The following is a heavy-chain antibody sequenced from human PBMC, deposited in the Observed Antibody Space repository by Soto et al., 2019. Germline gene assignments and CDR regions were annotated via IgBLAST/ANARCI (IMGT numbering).Heavy chain of an antibody. CDR3: AKDLNYYGSGRPAYFDY. CDR1: GFSFSSYA. V-gene: IGHV3-23*01. J-gene: IGHJ4*02. CDR2: ISGSGSST. Sequence: TGGSLRLSCAASGFSFSSYAMNWVRQAPGEGLEWVSAISGSGSSTYYADSVKGRFTISRDNSKNTLYLRMSSLRAEDTAVYYCAKDLNYYGSGRPAYFDYWGQGTLVTVSS. D-gene: IGHD3-10*01.